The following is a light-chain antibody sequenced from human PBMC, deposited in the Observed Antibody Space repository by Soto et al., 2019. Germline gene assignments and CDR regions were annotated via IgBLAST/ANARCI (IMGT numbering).Light chain of an antibody. J-gene: IGLJ1*01. CDR1: SSNIGSNY. CDR2: SNN. Sequence: QPVLTQPPSASGTPGQRVTISCSGSSSNIGSNYVYWYQQLPGTAPKLLIYSNNQRPSGVPDRFSGSKSGTSASLAISGLRSEDEADYYCAAWDDSLSARYVFGTGTKLTVL. CDR3: AAWDDSLSARYV. V-gene: IGLV1-47*02.